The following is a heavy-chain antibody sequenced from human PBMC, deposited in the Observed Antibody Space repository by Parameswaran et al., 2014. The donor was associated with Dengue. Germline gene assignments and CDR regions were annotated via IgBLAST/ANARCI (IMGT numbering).Heavy chain of an antibody. J-gene: IGHJ4*01. CDR3: ARVLAVTSGSYYFDY. CDR2: IYPGDSDT. V-gene: IGHV5-51*01. D-gene: IGHD1-26*01. Sequence: PREGLEWMGIIYPGDSDTRYSPSFQGQVTISADKSISTAYLQWSSLKASDTAMYYCARVLAVTSGSYYFDYWGRGTLVTVSS.